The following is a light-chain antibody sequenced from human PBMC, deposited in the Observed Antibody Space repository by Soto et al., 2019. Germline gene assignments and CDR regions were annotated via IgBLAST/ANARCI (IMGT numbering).Light chain of an antibody. V-gene: IGLV1-47*01. Sequence: QSVLTQPHSASGTPGQRVTLSCSGSSSNIGRNYVYWYQQLPGTAPKLLIYRNNQRPSGVPDRFSGSKSGTSASLAISGLRSEDEANYYCAAWDDSLSGVVFGGGTKLTVL. CDR1: SSNIGRNY. CDR3: AAWDDSLSGVV. CDR2: RNN. J-gene: IGLJ3*02.